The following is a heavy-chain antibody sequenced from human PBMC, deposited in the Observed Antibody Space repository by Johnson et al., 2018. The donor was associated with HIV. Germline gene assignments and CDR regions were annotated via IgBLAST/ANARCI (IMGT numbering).Heavy chain of an antibody. CDR3: TGGRDLPAFDI. V-gene: IGHV3-49*03. CDR1: GFTFGAYA. Sequence: VQLVESGGGLVQPGRSLRLSCSASGFTFGAYALSWFRQAPGKGLEWVGFIRSKAYGGTTEYAASVKGRFTISRDDSQNIAYLQMNSLKTEDTAMYYCTGGRDLPAFDIWGQGTMVTLSS. CDR2: IRSKAYGGTT. J-gene: IGHJ3*02. D-gene: IGHD2-21*02.